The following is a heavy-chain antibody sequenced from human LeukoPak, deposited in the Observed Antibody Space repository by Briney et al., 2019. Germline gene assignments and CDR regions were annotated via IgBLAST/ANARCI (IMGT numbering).Heavy chain of an antibody. V-gene: IGHV4-39*01. D-gene: IGHD6-19*01. Sequence: SEALSLTCTVSGGSISSYYWGWIRQPPGKGLEWIGSIYYSGSTYYNPSLKSRVTISVDTSKNQFSLKLSSVTAADTAVYYCARLLRIPGGWSHSGMDVWGQGTTVTVSS. CDR1: GGSISSYY. J-gene: IGHJ6*02. CDR2: IYYSGST. CDR3: ARLLRIPGGWSHSGMDV.